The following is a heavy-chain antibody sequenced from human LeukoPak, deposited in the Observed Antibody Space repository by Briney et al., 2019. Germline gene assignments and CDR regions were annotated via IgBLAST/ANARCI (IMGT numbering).Heavy chain of an antibody. CDR3: ARDSRGYYDFRSGYRVGEDMDV. D-gene: IGHD3-3*01. J-gene: IGHJ6*03. CDR1: GYTFTSYG. Sequence: ASVKVSCKASGYTFTSYGISWVLQAPGQGLEWMGWISAYNGNTNYAQKLQGRVTMTTDTSTSTAYMELRSLRSDDTAVYYCARDSRGYYDFRSGYRVGEDMDVWGKGTTVTVSS. CDR2: ISAYNGNT. V-gene: IGHV1-18*01.